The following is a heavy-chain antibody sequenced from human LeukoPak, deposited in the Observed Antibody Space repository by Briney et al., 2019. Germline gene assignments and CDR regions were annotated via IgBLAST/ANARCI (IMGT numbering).Heavy chain of an antibody. CDR1: GYTFTGYY. CDR3: ARALPAVTYYFDY. J-gene: IGHJ4*02. Sequence: ASVKVSCKASGYTFTGYYMHWVRQAPGQGLEWMGWINPNSGGTNYAQKFQGRVTMTRDTSISTAYMELSRLRSEDTAVYYCARALPAVTYYFDYWGQGTLVTVSS. CDR2: INPNSGGT. D-gene: IGHD2-2*01. V-gene: IGHV1-2*02.